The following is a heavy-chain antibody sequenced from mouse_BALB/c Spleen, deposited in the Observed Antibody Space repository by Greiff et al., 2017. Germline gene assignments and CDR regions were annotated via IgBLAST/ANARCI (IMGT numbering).Heavy chain of an antibody. CDR2: ISDGGSYT. J-gene: IGHJ4*01. CDR3: ARAGNWDGYAMDY. CDR1: GFTFSDYY. V-gene: IGHV5-4*02. D-gene: IGHD4-1*01. Sequence: EVQRVESGGGLVKPGGSLKLSCAASGFTFSDYYMYWVRQTPEKRLEWVATISDGGSYTYYPDSVKGRFTISRDNAKNNLYLQMSSLKSEDTAMYYCARAGNWDGYAMDYWGQGTSVTVSS.